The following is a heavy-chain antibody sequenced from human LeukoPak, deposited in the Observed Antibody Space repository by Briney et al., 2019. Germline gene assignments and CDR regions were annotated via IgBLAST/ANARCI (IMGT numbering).Heavy chain of an antibody. J-gene: IGHJ4*02. CDR2: ISGSSSYI. CDR3: ARGGRCSGDNCYATLYDY. V-gene: IGHV3-21*06. CDR1: GFTFSTYN. D-gene: IGHD2-15*01. Sequence: PGGSLRLSYAASGFTFSTYNMNWVRQAPGKGLEWVSSISGSSSYIYYADSVKGRFTISRDDAKNSLYLQMNGLRPEDTAIYYCARGGRCSGDNCYATLYDYWGQGTVVTVSS.